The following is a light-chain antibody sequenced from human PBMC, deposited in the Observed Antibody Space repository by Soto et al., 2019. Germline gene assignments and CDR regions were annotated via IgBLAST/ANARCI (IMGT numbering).Light chain of an antibody. V-gene: IGLV2-14*01. Sequence: QSVLTQPPSASGSPGQSVTISCTGTNRDVGTHNYVSWYQQYPGKAPKLLIYEVNNRPSGVSNRFSGSKSGNTASLTISGLQAEDEADYYCSSYTSSSTLYVFGTGTKVTVL. CDR3: SSYTSSSTLYV. CDR1: NRDVGTHNY. J-gene: IGLJ1*01. CDR2: EVN.